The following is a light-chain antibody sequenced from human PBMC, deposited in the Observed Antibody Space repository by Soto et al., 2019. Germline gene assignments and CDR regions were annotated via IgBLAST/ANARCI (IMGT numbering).Light chain of an antibody. CDR2: AAS. CDR3: LQDYNYPVK. J-gene: IGKJ1*01. CDR1: QGIRND. Sequence: AIQMTQSPSSLSASVGDRVTITCRASQGIRNDLGWYQQKPGKAPKLLIYAASSLQSGVQSRFSGSGSGTDFTIKISRMQTDFFETYYCLQDYNYPVKFCQGTKVDIK. V-gene: IGKV1-6*01.